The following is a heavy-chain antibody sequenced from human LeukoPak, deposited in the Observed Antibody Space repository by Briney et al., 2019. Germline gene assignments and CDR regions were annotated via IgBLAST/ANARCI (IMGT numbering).Heavy chain of an antibody. Sequence: GGSLRLSCAASGFTFSSYAMHWVRQAPGKGLEWVAVISYDGSNKYYADSVKGRFTISRDNSKNTLYLQMNSLRAEDTAVYYCASGFSDFDYWGQGTLVTVSS. CDR2: ISYDGSNK. CDR1: GFTFSSYA. D-gene: IGHD3-3*02. CDR3: ASGFSDFDY. J-gene: IGHJ4*02. V-gene: IGHV3-30-3*01.